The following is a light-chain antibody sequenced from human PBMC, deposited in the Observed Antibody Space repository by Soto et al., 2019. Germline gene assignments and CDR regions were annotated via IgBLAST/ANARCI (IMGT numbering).Light chain of an antibody. CDR2: KAS. V-gene: IGKV1-5*03. CDR1: QSITSS. Sequence: DIQMTQSPSTLSASVGDRVTITCRASQSITSSLAWYQQKPGKVPKLLIYKASSLESGVPSRFSGSGSGTEFTLTISSLQPDDFATYYCQQYDNYPLTFGGGTKVDIK. J-gene: IGKJ4*01. CDR3: QQYDNYPLT.